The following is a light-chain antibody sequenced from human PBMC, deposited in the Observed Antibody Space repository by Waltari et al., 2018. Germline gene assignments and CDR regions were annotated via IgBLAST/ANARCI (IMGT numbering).Light chain of an antibody. J-gene: IGLJ1*01. Sequence: QSALTQPASVSGSPGQSITISCTGTSSDVGGYDFVSWYQQHPGKAPKLLIYDVSKRPSGVANRVSGTKSGNTASLTISRLQAGDEADYFCNSYTSSSTCYVVGTGTEVTVL. CDR2: DVS. CDR1: SSDVGGYDF. V-gene: IGLV2-14*03. CDR3: NSYTSSSTCYV.